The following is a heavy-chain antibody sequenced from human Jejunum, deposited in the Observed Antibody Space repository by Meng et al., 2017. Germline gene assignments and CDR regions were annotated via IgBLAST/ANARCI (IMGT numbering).Heavy chain of an antibody. J-gene: IGHJ4*02. CDR1: GGSINIDGFT. CDR2: IYHTGSP. CDR3: ARMDSAVHYFDY. D-gene: IGHD2-2*03. Sequence: QLQLQQSGSGLVKPSQNPPLTSAVPGGSINIDGFTWSWIRQPPGKGLEWIGYIYHTGSPYYNPSLKSRLTISVDKSVNQFSLKLSSVTAADTAVYYCARMDSAVHYFDYWGQGTLVTVSS. V-gene: IGHV4-30-2*01.